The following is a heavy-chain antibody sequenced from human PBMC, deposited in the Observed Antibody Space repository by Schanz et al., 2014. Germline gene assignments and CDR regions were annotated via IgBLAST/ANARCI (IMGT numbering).Heavy chain of an antibody. CDR1: RLTFGNYW. V-gene: IGHV3-7*01. CDR3: ATQYCSGTTCYTDSWDP. Sequence: EVQLVESGGGLVQPGGSLRLSCATSRLTFGNYWMSWVRQAPGKGLEWVANINQDGSQKYYVGSVKGRFTISRDNAKDSRYLQMTSLRAEDTAVYYCATQYCSGTTCYTDSWDPWGQGTLVTVSS. J-gene: IGHJ5*01. CDR2: INQDGSQK. D-gene: IGHD2-2*02.